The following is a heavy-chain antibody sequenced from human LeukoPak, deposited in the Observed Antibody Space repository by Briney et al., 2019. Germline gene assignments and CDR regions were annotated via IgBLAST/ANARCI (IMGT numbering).Heavy chain of an antibody. CDR3: ARGPYSYDSSGAFDI. Sequence: SETLSLTCTVSGDSISSGDYYWSWIRQPAGKGLEWIGRISSSGSTNYNPSLKSRVTISVDTSKNQFSLKLSSVTAADTAVYFCARGPYSYDSSGAFDIWGQGTMVSVSS. D-gene: IGHD3-22*01. J-gene: IGHJ3*02. CDR2: ISSSGST. CDR1: GDSISSGDYY. V-gene: IGHV4-61*02.